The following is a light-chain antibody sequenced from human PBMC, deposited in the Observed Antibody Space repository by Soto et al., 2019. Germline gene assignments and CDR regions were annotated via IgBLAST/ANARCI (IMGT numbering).Light chain of an antibody. CDR1: LSISTW. CDR2: DVS. Sequence: DIQMTQSPSTLSASVRDRVTITCRATLSISTWLAGYQQKPGKAPKLLMYDVSSLESGVPARFSGSGSGTEFTLPISRLQPDDFVTYSCQQYSSFSRPFGQGTKVEIK. J-gene: IGKJ1*01. V-gene: IGKV1-5*01. CDR3: QQYSSFSRP.